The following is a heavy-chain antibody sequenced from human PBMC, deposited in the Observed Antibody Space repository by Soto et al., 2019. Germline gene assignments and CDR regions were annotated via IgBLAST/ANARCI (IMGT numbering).Heavy chain of an antibody. V-gene: IGHV1-69*12. D-gene: IGHD3-22*01. Sequence: QVHLVQSGAEVKKPGSSVKVSCKASGGTFSSYAISWVRQAPGQGLEWMGGIIPIFGTADYAQKFQGRVTITADESTSTAYMELSSLRSEDTAVYYCASHYDSSGYYYRGLDYWGQGTLVTVAS. J-gene: IGHJ4*02. CDR2: IIPIFGTA. CDR1: GGTFSSYA. CDR3: ASHYDSSGYYYRGLDY.